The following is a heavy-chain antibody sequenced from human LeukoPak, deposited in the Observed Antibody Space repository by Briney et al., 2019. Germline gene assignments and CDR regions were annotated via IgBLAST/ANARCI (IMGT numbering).Heavy chain of an antibody. CDR3: ARGSVVRGVIITSGFDY. CDR1: GGTFSSYA. D-gene: IGHD3-10*01. Sequence: SVKVSCKASGGTFSSYAISWVRQAPGQGLEWMGRIIPIFGTANYAQKFQGRVTITADKSTSTAYMELSSLRSEDTAMYYCARGSVVRGVIITSGFDYWGQGTLVTVSS. CDR2: IIPIFGTA. J-gene: IGHJ4*02. V-gene: IGHV1-69*06.